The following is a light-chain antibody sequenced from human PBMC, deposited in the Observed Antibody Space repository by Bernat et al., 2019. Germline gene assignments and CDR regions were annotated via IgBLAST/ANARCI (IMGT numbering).Light chain of an antibody. CDR2: AAS. J-gene: IGKJ1*01. CDR1: QSISSY. V-gene: IGKV1-39*01. Sequence: DIQMTQSPSSLSASVGDRVTITCRASQSISSYLNWYQQKPGKAPKLLIYAASSLQSGVPSRFSGSGSGTDFTLTISCLQSEDFATYSCQQYYTSPWTFGQGTKVEIK. CDR3: QQYYTSPWT.